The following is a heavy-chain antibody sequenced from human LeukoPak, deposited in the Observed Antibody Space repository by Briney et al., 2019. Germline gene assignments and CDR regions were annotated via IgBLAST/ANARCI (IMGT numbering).Heavy chain of an antibody. D-gene: IGHD6-19*01. V-gene: IGHV4-39*01. Sequence: ASETLSLTCTVSGGSISSSSYYWGWIRQPPGKGLEWIGSIYYSGSTYYNPSLKSRVTISVDTSKNQFSLKVSSVTAADTAVYYCARQYNSGWYGLDYWGQGTLVTVSS. J-gene: IGHJ4*02. CDR3: ARQYNSGWYGLDY. CDR1: GGSISSSSYY. CDR2: IYYSGST.